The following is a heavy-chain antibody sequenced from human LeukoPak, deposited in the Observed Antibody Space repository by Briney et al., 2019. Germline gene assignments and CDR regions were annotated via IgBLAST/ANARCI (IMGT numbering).Heavy chain of an antibody. V-gene: IGHV4-59*01. CDR2: IYYSGST. CDR1: GGSISSYY. D-gene: IGHD6-6*01. J-gene: IGHJ4*02. CDR3: ARERISSSSGDYYFDY. Sequence: SETLSLTCTVSGGSISSYYWSWIRQPPGKGLEWIGYIYYSGSTNYNPSLKSRVTISVDTSKNQFSLKLGSVTAADTAVYYCARERISSSSGDYYFDYWGQGTLVTVSS.